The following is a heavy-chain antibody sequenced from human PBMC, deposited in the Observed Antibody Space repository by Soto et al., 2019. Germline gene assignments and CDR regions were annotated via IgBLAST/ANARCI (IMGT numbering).Heavy chain of an antibody. D-gene: IGHD1-1*01. CDR1: GGSINNHY. J-gene: IGHJ3*02. CDR2: IYYSGST. CDR3: ARDGNHDAFDI. Sequence: SETLSLTCTVSGGSINNHYWSWIRQPPGKGLEWIGYIYYSGSTNYNPSLKSRVTISVDTSKNQFSLKLSSVTAADTAVYYCARDGNHDAFDIWGQGTMVTVSS. V-gene: IGHV4-59*11.